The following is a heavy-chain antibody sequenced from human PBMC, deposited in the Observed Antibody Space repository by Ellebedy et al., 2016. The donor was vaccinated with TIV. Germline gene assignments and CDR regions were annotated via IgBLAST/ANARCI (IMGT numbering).Heavy chain of an antibody. D-gene: IGHD6-19*01. V-gene: IGHV3-23*01. CDR3: ARDLDKSSGWYGGAAY. CDR1: GFIFHFYA. Sequence: GESLKISCAATGFIFHFYALTWVRQAPGKGLEWVSTVTDSDDKSFYADSVKGRFTVSRDNSMTTVYLEMNSLRAEDTALYYCARDLDKSSGWYGGAAYWGQGTQVTVSS. J-gene: IGHJ4*02. CDR2: VTDSDDKS.